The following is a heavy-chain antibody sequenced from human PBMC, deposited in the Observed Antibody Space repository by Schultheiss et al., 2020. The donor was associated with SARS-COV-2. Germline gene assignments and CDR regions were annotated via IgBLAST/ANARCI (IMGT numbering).Heavy chain of an antibody. CDR1: GFTFTKYT. V-gene: IGHV3-21*01. J-gene: IGHJ6*02. Sequence: GESLKISCAASGFTFTKYTMNWVRQAPGKGLEWVSSISSSSSYIYYAGSVKGRFTISRDNAKNTLFLQMNSLRVEDTAVYYCARDQGLGLTMVRPWGLDVWGQGTTVTVSS. CDR3: ARDQGLGLTMVRPWGLDV. CDR2: ISSSSSYI. D-gene: IGHD3-10*01.